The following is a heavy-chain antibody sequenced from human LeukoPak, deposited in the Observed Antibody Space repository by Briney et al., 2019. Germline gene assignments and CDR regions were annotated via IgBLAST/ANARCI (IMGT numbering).Heavy chain of an antibody. J-gene: IGHJ6*02. CDR1: GFTFSDYY. V-gene: IGHV3-11*01. D-gene: IGHD6-13*01. CDR2: ISSSGSTI. CDR3: ARDREQLDVYYYYGMDV. Sequence: PGGSLRLSCAASGFTFSDYYMSWIRQAPGKGLEWVSYISSSGSTIYYADSVKGRFTISRDNAKNSLHLQMNSLRAEDTAVYYCARDREQLDVYYYYGMDVWGQGTTVTVSS.